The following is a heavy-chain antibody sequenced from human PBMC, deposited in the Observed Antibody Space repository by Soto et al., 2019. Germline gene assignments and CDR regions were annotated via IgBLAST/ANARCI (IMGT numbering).Heavy chain of an antibody. CDR2: ISYDGSNK. CDR3: ARGGPVVIYFDY. CDR1: GFTFSSYA. V-gene: IGHV3-30-3*01. D-gene: IGHD3-22*01. Sequence: QVQLVESGGGVVQPGRSLRLSCAASGFTFSSYAMHWVRQAPGKGLEWVAVISYDGSNKYYADSVKGRFTISRDNSKNPLYVHIISVRGEDKAVYYCARGGPVVIYFDYWGQGTLVTVAS. J-gene: IGHJ4*02.